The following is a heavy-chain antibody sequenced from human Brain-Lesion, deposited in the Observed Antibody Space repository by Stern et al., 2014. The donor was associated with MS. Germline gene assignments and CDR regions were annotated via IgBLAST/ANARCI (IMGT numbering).Heavy chain of an antibody. Sequence: KESGPGLVKPSETLSLTCSVSGGSISRSTYYWGWIRQPPGKGLEWIGSIYYSGTTYYNPSLKSRVTIDTSTNQLSLRLTSVTAADTAVYYCARHDGWLPHYWSQGTLVTVSS. D-gene: IGHD5-12*01. CDR3: ARHDGWLPHY. V-gene: IGHV4-39*01. J-gene: IGHJ4*02. CDR2: IYYSGTT. CDR1: GGSISRSTYY.